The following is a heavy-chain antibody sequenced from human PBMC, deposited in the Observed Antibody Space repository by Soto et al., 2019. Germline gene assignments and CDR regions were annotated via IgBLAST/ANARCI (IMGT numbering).Heavy chain of an antibody. D-gene: IGHD5-18*01. CDR1: GGSVSSGDYY. CDR3: ARIPVDTAMIYWLDP. J-gene: IGHJ5*02. Sequence: SETLSLTCTVSGGSVSSGDYYWIWIRQPPGKGMEWIGNSYYLGNTNYNPSLKSRVTVSLDTSKNLFSLRLTSVTAADTAVYYCARIPVDTAMIYWLDPWGQGTLVTVSS. V-gene: IGHV4-61*08. CDR2: SYYLGNT.